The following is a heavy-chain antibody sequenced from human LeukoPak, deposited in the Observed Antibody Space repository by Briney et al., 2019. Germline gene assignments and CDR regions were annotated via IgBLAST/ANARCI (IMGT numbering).Heavy chain of an antibody. D-gene: IGHD3-22*01. CDR2: IYYSGST. CDR1: GGSINSNSYY. Sequence: SETLSLTCTVSGGSINSNSYYWGWIRQPPGKGLEWIGSIYYSGSTNYNPSLKSRVTISVDTSKNQFSLKLSSVTAADTAVYFCARGPYSYDSSGAFDIWGQGTMVTVSS. V-gene: IGHV4-39*07. CDR3: ARGPYSYDSSGAFDI. J-gene: IGHJ3*02.